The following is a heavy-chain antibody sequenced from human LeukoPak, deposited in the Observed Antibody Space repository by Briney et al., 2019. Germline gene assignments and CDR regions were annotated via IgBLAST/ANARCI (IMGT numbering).Heavy chain of an antibody. CDR2: IYTSGST. CDR1: GGSISSYY. Sequence: SETLSLTCTVSGGSISSYYWSWIRQPAGKGLEWIGRIYTSGSTNYNPSLKSRVTMSVDTSKNQFSLKLSSVTAADTAVYYCARVEYSSGWTDAFDIWGQGTMVTVSS. D-gene: IGHD6-19*01. J-gene: IGHJ3*02. CDR3: ARVEYSSGWTDAFDI. V-gene: IGHV4-4*07.